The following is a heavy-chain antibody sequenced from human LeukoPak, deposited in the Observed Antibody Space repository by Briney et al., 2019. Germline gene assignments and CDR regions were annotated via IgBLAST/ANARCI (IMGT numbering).Heavy chain of an antibody. Sequence: TSETLSLTCTVSGGSISSFYWSWIRQPPGKGLEWIGYIYYSGSTNYNPSLKSRVTISVDTSKNQFSLKLSSVTAADTAVYYCATSYCSSTSCLYPPGNFQHWGQGTLVTVSS. J-gene: IGHJ1*01. D-gene: IGHD2-2*01. CDR2: IYYSGST. V-gene: IGHV4-59*08. CDR3: ATSYCSSTSCLYPPGNFQH. CDR1: GGSISSFY.